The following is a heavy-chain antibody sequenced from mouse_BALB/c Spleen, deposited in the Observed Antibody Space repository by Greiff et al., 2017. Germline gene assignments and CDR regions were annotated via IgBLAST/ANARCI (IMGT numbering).Heavy chain of an antibody. CDR1: GFTFPDFY. D-gene: IGHD1-1*01. CDR2: IRNKANGYTT. J-gene: IGHJ4*01. Sequence: EVQPVESGGGLVQPGGSLRLFRATSGFTFPDFYISRVRPPPGKALEWLGFIRNKANGYTTEYSASVKGRFTISRDNSQSILYLQMNTLRAEDSATYYCARLLLRNYAMDYWGQGTSVTVSS. CDR3: ARLLLRNYAMDY. V-gene: IGHV7-3*02.